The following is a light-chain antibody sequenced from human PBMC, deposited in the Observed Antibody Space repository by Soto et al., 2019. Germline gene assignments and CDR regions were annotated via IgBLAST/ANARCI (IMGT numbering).Light chain of an antibody. J-gene: IGKJ5*01. CDR1: QSVINNY. V-gene: IGKV3-20*01. Sequence: SVLTQSPGTLSLSPGERATLSCRASQSVINNYLAWYQQKPGQAPRLLIYGASNRATGIPDRFSGSGSGTDFTLTISRLEPEDFAVYYCQQYDSSPITFGQGTRLEIK. CDR2: GAS. CDR3: QQYDSSPIT.